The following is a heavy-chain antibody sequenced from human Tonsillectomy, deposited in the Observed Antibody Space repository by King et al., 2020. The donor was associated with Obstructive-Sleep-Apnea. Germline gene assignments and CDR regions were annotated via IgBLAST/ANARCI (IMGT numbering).Heavy chain of an antibody. D-gene: IGHD3-22*01. J-gene: IGHJ4*02. CDR1: GFTFNNYA. V-gene: IGHV3-30*04. CDR2: ISYDGSNT. CDR3: ARVGIMYYYNRGADY. Sequence: VQLVESGGGVVQPGKSLRLSCAASGFTFNNYAMHWVRQAPGKGLEWVALISYDGSNTYYADSVKGRLTISRDNSQDTLYLQMNSLRAEDTALYYCARVGIMYYYNRGADYWGQGTLVTVSS.